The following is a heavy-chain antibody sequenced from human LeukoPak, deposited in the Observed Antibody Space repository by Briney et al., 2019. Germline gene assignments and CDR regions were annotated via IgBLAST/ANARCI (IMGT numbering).Heavy chain of an antibody. J-gene: IGHJ4*02. CDR3: ARVSDCSSTTCLFDY. CDR2: IYYSGSA. CDR1: GDSISSDDYY. V-gene: IGHV4-30-4*01. D-gene: IGHD2-2*01. Sequence: SQTLSLTCTVSGDSISSDDYYWSWIRQPPGKGLEWIGYIYYSGSAYYNPSLKSRVTISVDTSKNQLSLKLSSVTAADTAVYYCARVSDCSSTTCLFDYWGQGTLVTVSS.